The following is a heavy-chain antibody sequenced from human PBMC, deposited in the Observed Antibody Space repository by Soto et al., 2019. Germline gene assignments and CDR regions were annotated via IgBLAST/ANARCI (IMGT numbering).Heavy chain of an antibody. V-gene: IGHV4-34*01. CDR1: GGSFSGYY. J-gene: IGHJ4*02. D-gene: IGHD5-18*01. CDR3: ARARLGGYSYGLMDY. Sequence: QVQLQQWGAGLLKPSETLSLTCAVYGGSFSGYYWSWIRQPPGKGLEWIGEINHSGSTNYNPSLKSRVTISVDTSKNQVSLKLSSVTAADTAVYYCARARLGGYSYGLMDYWGQGTLVTVSS. CDR2: INHSGST.